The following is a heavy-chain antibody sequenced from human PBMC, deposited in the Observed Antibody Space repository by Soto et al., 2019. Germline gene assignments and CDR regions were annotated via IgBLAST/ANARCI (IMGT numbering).Heavy chain of an antibody. Sequence: QITLKESGPTLVKPTQTLTLTCTFSGFSLSTSGVGVGWIRQPPGKALEWLALIYWDDDKRYSPSLKSRLTITKDTSKNQVVLTMTNMDPVDTATYYCAHVYYDILTGYYKGFGNWFDPWGQGTLVTVSS. V-gene: IGHV2-5*02. J-gene: IGHJ5*02. CDR2: IYWDDDK. CDR3: AHVYYDILTGYYKGFGNWFDP. D-gene: IGHD3-9*01. CDR1: GFSLSTSGVG.